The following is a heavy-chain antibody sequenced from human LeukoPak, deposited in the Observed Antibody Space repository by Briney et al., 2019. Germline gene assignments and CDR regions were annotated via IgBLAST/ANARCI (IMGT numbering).Heavy chain of an antibody. CDR1: GFTFGDHY. J-gene: IGHJ6*02. Sequence: GGSLRLSCAASGFTFGDHYISWIRQAPGKGLEWVSYIWNSGSTIYYADSVKGRFIISRDNAKNSVYLQMNSLRAEDTAVYYCARGHYGLDVWGQGTTVTVSS. CDR2: IWNSGSTI. V-gene: IGHV3-11*01. CDR3: ARGHYGLDV.